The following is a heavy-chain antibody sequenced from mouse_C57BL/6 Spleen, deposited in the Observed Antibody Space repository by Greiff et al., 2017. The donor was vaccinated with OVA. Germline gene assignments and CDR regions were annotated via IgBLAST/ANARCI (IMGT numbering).Heavy chain of an antibody. CDR3: ARVDGTHYAMDY. CDR2: IYPGDGDT. Sequence: VQLQESGPELVKPGASVKISCKASGYAFSSSWMNWVKQRPGQGLEWIGRIYPGDGDTNYNGKFKGKATLTADKSSSTAYMQHSSLTSEDSAVYFCARVDGTHYAMDYWGQGTSVTVSS. D-gene: IGHD3-3*01. CDR1: GYAFSSSW. J-gene: IGHJ4*01. V-gene: IGHV1-82*01.